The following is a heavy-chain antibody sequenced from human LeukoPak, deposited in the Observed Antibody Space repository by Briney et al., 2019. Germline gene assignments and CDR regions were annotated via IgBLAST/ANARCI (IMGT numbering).Heavy chain of an antibody. J-gene: IGHJ4*02. CDR2: INPSGGST. CDR1: VYTFTSYY. CDR3: ARVGLRRIPDY. D-gene: IGHD4-17*01. V-gene: IGHV1-46*01. Sequence: ASVKVSCKASVYTFTSYYMHWVRQAPGQGLEWMGIINPSGGSTSYAQKFQGRVTMTRDTSTSTVYMELSSLRSEDTAVYYCARVGLRRIPDYWGQGTLVTVSS.